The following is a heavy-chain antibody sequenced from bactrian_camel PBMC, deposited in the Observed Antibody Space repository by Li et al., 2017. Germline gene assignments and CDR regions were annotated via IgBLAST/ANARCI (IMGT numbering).Heavy chain of an antibody. CDR2: IYTRGGST. Sequence: HVQLVESGGGSVKSGGSLRLSCAASICGDGMCCMAWFRQAPGKEREGVAAIYTRGGSTYYADSVKGRFTISEDNANTLYLQLSSLKTEDTAMYYCVRLSGPYYPGHRL. CDR1: ICGDGMCC. J-gene: IGHJ4*01. V-gene: IGHV3S1*01. D-gene: IGHD2*01.